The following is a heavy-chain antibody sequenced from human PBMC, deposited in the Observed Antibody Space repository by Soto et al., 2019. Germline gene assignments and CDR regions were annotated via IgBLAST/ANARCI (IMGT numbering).Heavy chain of an antibody. CDR2: ISGHSGGT. J-gene: IGHJ6*02. CDR1: GYPFTKFG. CDR3: AKDGGHGARTHICGMDV. D-gene: IGHD1-1*01. Sequence: QPQLVQSGVELKKPGASVRVSCKASGYPFTKFGINWVRQAPGQGLEWMGWISGHSGGTKYGPKFRDRLTIVTDTSSKTGYMELRSLKSDDTAVYYCAKDGGHGARTHICGMDVWGQGTKVTVSS. V-gene: IGHV1-18*01.